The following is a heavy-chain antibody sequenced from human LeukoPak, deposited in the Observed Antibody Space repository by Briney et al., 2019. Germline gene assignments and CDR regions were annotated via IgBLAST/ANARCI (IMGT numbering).Heavy chain of an antibody. J-gene: IGHJ5*02. CDR1: GGSVSSNRYY. Sequence: SETLSLTCTVSGGSVSSNRYYRGWIRQPPGKGLEWIGSIYYSGSTYYNPSLKSRVTISVDTSKNQFSLKLSSVTAADTAVYYCARRSDSLGFDPWGQGTLVTVSS. CDR2: IYYSGST. D-gene: IGHD3-9*01. CDR3: ARRSDSLGFDP. V-gene: IGHV4-39*01.